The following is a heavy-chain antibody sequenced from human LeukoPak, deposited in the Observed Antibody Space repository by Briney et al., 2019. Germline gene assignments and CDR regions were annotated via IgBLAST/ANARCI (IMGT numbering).Heavy chain of an antibody. D-gene: IGHD3-10*01. CDR2: INPNSGGT. CDR3: ARDANYYGSGSPTASGV. Sequence: ASVKVSCKASGYTFTGYYMHWVRQAPGQGLEWMGRINPNSGGTNYAQKFQGRVTMTRDTSISTAYMELSRLRSDGTAVYYCARDANYYGSGSPTASGVWGQGTTVTVSS. V-gene: IGHV1-2*06. CDR1: GYTFTGYY. J-gene: IGHJ6*02.